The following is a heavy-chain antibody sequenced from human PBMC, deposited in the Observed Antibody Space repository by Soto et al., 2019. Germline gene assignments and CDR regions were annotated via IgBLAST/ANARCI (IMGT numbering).Heavy chain of an antibody. Sequence: QVQLVESGGGVVQPGRSLRLSCAASGFTCSSYGMHWVRQAPGKGLEWVAVIWYDGSNKYYADSVKGRFTISRDNSKNTLYLQMNSLRAEDTAVYYCASRYSYGHYYYGMDVWGQGTTVTVSS. J-gene: IGHJ6*02. CDR1: GFTCSSYG. V-gene: IGHV3-33*01. CDR3: ASRYSYGHYYYGMDV. D-gene: IGHD5-18*01. CDR2: IWYDGSNK.